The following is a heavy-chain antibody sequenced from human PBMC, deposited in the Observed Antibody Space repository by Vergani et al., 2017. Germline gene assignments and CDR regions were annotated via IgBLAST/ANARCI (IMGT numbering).Heavy chain of an antibody. CDR1: GGTFSSYA. J-gene: IGHJ5*02. Sequence: QVQLVQSGAEVKKPGSSVKVSCKASGGTFSSYAISWVRQAPGQGLEWMGGIIPIFGTANYAQKFQGRVTITADESTSTAYMERSSLRSEDTAVYYCARLYRGVAAAGPNMFDPWGQGTLVTVSS. D-gene: IGHD6-13*01. CDR3: ARLYRGVAAAGPNMFDP. CDR2: IIPIFGTA. V-gene: IGHV1-69*01.